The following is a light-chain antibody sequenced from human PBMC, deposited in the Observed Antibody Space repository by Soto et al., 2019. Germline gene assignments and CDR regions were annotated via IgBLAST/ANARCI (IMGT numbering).Light chain of an antibody. CDR3: QQYGSSGT. CDR2: GSS. Sequence: EIVLTQSPGTLSLSPGERATLSCRASQSVSNNYLAWYQQKPGQAPRLLIYGSSNRATGISDRFSGSVSGTDFTLTISRLEPEDFAVYYCQQYGSSGTFGQGTKVEIK. V-gene: IGKV3-20*01. J-gene: IGKJ1*01. CDR1: QSVSNNY.